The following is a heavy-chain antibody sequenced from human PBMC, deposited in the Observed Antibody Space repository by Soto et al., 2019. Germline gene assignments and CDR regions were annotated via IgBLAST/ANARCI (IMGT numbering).Heavy chain of an antibody. Sequence: QVQLEQSGAEVKKPGSSVKVSCKASGGTFSNSAISWVRQAPGQGLEWMGGIMPIFRTPDYAQKFQGRVILTPDXXTSTAYMELSGLKSDDTAVYYCARDKDRLQLGGNYYYILDVWGQGTTVTVSS. CDR1: GGTFSNSA. J-gene: IGHJ6*02. CDR2: IMPIFRTP. CDR3: ARDKDRLQLGGNYYYILDV. D-gene: IGHD5-12*01. V-gene: IGHV1-69*05.